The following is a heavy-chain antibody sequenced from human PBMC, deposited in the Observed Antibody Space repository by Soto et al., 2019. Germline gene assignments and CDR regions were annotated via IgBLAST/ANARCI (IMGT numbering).Heavy chain of an antibody. D-gene: IGHD6-19*01. CDR1: GGSISSGSYY. Sequence: SETLSLTCTVSGGSISSGSYYWSWIRQPPGKGLEWIGEINHSGSTNYNPSLKSRVTISVDTSKNQFSLKLSSVTAADTAVYYCARGSYPTVAVALGDPGFDYWGQGTLVTVSS. CDR2: INHSGST. J-gene: IGHJ4*02. V-gene: IGHV4-39*07. CDR3: ARGSYPTVAVALGDPGFDY.